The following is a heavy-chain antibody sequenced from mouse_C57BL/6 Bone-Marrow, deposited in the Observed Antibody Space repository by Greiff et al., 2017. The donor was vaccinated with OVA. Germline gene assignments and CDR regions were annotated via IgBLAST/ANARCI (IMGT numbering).Heavy chain of an antibody. J-gene: IGHJ2*01. CDR2: INPSSGYT. CDR1: GYTFTSYW. V-gene: IGHV1-7*01. CDR3: SSRYGIGFDY. D-gene: IGHD1-1*01. Sequence: QVQLQQSGAELAKPGASVKLSCKASGYTFTSYWMHWVKQRPGQGLEWIGYINPSSGYTKYNPKFTDKATLTADTSSSTAYMQLSILTYEDSAVSYCSSRYGIGFDYWGQGTTLTVSS.